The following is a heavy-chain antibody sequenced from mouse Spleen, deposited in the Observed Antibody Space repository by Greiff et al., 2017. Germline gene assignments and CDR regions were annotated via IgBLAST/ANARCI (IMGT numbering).Heavy chain of an antibody. CDR1: GFTFSSYT. CDR3: TRGSVYYDYDGFAY. CDR2: ISSGGSYT. Sequence: EVQRVESGGGLVKPGGSLKLSCAASGFTFSSYTMSWVRQTPEKRLEWVATISSGGSYTYYPDSVKGRFTISRDNAKNTLYLQMSSLKSEDTAMYYCTRGSVYYDYDGFAYWGQGTLVTVSA. J-gene: IGHJ3*01. V-gene: IGHV5-6-4*01. D-gene: IGHD2-4*01.